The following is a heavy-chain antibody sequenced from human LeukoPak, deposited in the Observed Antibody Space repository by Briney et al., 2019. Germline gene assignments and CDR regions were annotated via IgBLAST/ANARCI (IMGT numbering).Heavy chain of an antibody. CDR2: INPSGDST. D-gene: IGHD5-18*01. J-gene: IGHJ4*02. Sequence: ASVKVSCKASGYTFTSYHMDWVRQAPGQGLEWMGIINPSGDSTTNAQKFQGRVTVTRDTSTSTVYMELRSLRSEDTAVYYCARFGYSYGADYWGQGTLVTVSS. CDR1: GYTFTSYH. V-gene: IGHV1-46*01. CDR3: ARFGYSYGADY.